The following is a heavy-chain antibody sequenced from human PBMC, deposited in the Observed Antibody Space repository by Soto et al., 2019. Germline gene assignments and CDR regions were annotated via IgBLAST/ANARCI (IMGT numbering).Heavy chain of an antibody. V-gene: IGHV4-59*11. D-gene: IGHD1-26*01. Sequence: SETLSLTCVVSCGSISSHYWSWVRQAPGKGLEWIGHIYYRGSTSYNPSLRSRSTISVDTSNNQFSLKLNSVTTADTAVYYCARDGREASGMDVWGQGTKVTVSS. CDR1: CGSISSHY. CDR3: ARDGREASGMDV. J-gene: IGHJ6*02. CDR2: IYYRGST.